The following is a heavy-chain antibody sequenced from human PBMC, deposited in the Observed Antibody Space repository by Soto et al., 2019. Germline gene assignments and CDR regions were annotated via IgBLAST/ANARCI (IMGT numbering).Heavy chain of an antibody. Sequence: EVQLLESGGGLVQPGGSLRLSCAASGFTFSSYAMSWVRQAPGKGLEWVSAISGSGGSTYYADSVKGRFTISRDNSKNTLYLQMNSLIAEDTAVYDCAKVYDYYDSSGYYQEGYYFDYWGQGTLVTVSS. V-gene: IGHV3-23*01. CDR3: AKVYDYYDSSGYYQEGYYFDY. CDR1: GFTFSSYA. CDR2: ISGSGGST. D-gene: IGHD3-22*01. J-gene: IGHJ4*02.